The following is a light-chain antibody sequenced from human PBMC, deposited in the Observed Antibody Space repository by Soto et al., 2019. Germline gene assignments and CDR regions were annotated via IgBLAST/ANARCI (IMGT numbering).Light chain of an antibody. CDR3: QQYSNWPRET. V-gene: IGKV3D-15*01. CDR2: GTS. J-gene: IGKJ4*01. Sequence: EIVLTQSPATLSVSPGERATLSCRASQSFSSYLAWYQQKPGQAPRLLIYGTSNRATGIPARFSGSGSGTAFTLTISSLLSEAFGVYYCQQYSNWPRETFGDGTKVEIK. CDR1: QSFSSY.